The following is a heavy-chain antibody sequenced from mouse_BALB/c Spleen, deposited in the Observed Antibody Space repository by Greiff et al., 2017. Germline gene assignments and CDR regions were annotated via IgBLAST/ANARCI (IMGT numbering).Heavy chain of an antibody. V-gene: IGHV1S81*02. CDR1: GYTFTSYY. J-gene: IGHJ3*01. Sequence: QVQLQQSGAELVKPGASVKLSCKASGYTFTSYYMYWVKQRPGQGLEWIGGINPSNGGTNFNEKFKSKATLTVDKSSSTAYMQLSSLTSEDSAVYYCTREAYYGSSPFAYWGQGTLVTVSA. D-gene: IGHD1-1*01. CDR2: INPSNGGT. CDR3: TREAYYGSSPFAY.